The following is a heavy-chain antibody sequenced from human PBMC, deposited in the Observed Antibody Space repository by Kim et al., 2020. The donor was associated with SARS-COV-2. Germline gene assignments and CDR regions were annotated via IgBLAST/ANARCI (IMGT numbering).Heavy chain of an antibody. CDR3: SGSSGWYRLDY. D-gene: IGHD6-19*01. V-gene: IGHV4-4*02. CDR1: GVSITSATW. CDR2: MFHSGTT. Sequence: SETLSLTCAVSGVSITSATWWTWVRQPPGKGLEWIGEMFHSGTTNYNPSLKSRVTISVDKSKNHFSLNLNSVTAADTAVYYCSGSSGWYRLDYWGQGNLV. J-gene: IGHJ4*02.